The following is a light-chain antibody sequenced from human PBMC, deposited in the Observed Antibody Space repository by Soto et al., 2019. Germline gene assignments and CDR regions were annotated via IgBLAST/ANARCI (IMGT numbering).Light chain of an antibody. CDR3: QQRTDWPT. V-gene: IGKV3-11*01. CDR1: QSISLF. J-gene: IGKJ4*01. Sequence: EIVLTQSPATLSLSPGESATLSCRASQSISLFLAWYQQKPGQAPRLLIYDTSSRATGIPGRFSGSGSGTDFTLTIDSLEPDAFAVYYCQQRTDWPTFGGGTRV. CDR2: DTS.